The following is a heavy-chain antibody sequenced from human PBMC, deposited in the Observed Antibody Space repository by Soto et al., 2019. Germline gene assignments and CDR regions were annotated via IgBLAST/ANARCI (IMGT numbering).Heavy chain of an antibody. CDR2: IYWDDET. CDR1: GFSLSTSGVG. Sequence: SGPTLVNPTQTLTLTCTFSGFSLSTSGVGVGWIRQPPGKALEWLALIYWDDETRYSPSLESRLTITKDTSKNQVVLTMTNMEPMDTATYFCAHSPGAVTIPSLAEYFQHWGQGTLVTVSS. CDR3: AHSPGAVTIPSLAEYFQH. V-gene: IGHV2-5*02. J-gene: IGHJ1*01. D-gene: IGHD2-21*01.